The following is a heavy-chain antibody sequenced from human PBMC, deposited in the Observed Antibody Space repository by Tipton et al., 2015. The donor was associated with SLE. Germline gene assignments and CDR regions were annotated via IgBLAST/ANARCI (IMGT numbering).Heavy chain of an antibody. D-gene: IGHD4/OR15-4a*01. CDR1: GFTFSSYS. J-gene: IGHJ2*01. Sequence: SLRLSCTASGFTFSSYSMNWVRQAPGKGLEWVSSISSSSSYIYYADSVKGRFTISRDNAKNSLYLQMNSLKTEDTAVYYCARYYGANSPYYFDLWGRGTPVTVSS. CDR3: ARYYGANSPYYFDL. CDR2: ISSSSSYI. V-gene: IGHV3-21*04.